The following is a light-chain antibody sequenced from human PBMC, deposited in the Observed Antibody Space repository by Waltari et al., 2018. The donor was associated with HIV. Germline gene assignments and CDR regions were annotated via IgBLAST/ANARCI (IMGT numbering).Light chain of an antibody. J-gene: IGKJ1*01. Sequence: DIVMTQSPDSLAVSLGERATINCKYSQSVLYSSNNKNYLAWYQQKTGKPPKLLIYWASTRESGVPDRFSGSGSGTDFTLTISSLQAEDVAVYYCQQYYSTPWTFGQGTKVEIK. CDR1: QSVLYSSNNKNY. V-gene: IGKV4-1*01. CDR3: QQYYSTPWT. CDR2: WAS.